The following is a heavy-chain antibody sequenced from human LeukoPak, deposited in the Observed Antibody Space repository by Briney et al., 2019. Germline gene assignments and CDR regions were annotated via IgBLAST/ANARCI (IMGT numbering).Heavy chain of an antibody. V-gene: IGHV4-34*01. Sequence: SETLSLTCTVSGGSFSGYYWSWIRQPPGKGLEWIGEINHSGSTNYNPSLKSRVTISVDTSKNQFSLKLSSVTAADTAVYYCARDQVTAVTTDHYYYYMDVWGKGTTVTVSS. J-gene: IGHJ6*03. D-gene: IGHD4-11*01. CDR1: GGSFSGYY. CDR3: ARDQVTAVTTDHYYYYMDV. CDR2: INHSGST.